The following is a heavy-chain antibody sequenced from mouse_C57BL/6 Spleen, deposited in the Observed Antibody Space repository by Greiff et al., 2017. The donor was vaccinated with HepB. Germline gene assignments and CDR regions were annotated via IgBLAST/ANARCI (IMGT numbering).Heavy chain of an antibody. CDR2: ISSGGSYT. D-gene: IGHD1-1*01. Sequence: EVKLVESGGDLVKPGGSLKLSCAASGFTFSSYGMSWVRQTPDKRLEWVATISSGGSYTYYPDSVKGRFTISRDNAKNTLYLQMSSLKSEDTAMYYCARATTVVDYYAMDYWGQGTSVTVSS. CDR1: GFTFSSYG. CDR3: ARATTVVDYYAMDY. V-gene: IGHV5-6*01. J-gene: IGHJ4*01.